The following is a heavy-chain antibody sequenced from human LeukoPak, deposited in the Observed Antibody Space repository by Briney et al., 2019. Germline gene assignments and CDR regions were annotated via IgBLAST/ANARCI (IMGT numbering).Heavy chain of an antibody. CDR1: GFTFSSYG. CDR2: ISSDGSNK. D-gene: IGHD1-1*01. Sequence: GGSLRLSCAASGFTFSSYGMHWVRQTPGKGLEWVAVISSDGSNKYYADSVKGRFTISRDNSKNTLYLQMNSLKASDTAMYYCARQTTGDYWGQGTLVTVSS. CDR3: ARQTTGDY. J-gene: IGHJ4*02. V-gene: IGHV3-30*03.